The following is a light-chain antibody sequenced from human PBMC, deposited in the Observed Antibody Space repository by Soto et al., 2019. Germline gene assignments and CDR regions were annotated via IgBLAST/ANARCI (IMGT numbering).Light chain of an antibody. CDR1: QSVLYSSNNKNY. CDR3: QQHYSTPYT. Sequence: DIVMTQSPDSLAVSPGERATINCKSSQSVLYSSNNKNYLAWYQQKPGQPPKLLIYWASTRESGVPDRFSGSGSGTDFTLTISSLQAEDVAVYYCQQHYSTPYTFGQGTKLEIK. J-gene: IGKJ2*01. CDR2: WAS. V-gene: IGKV4-1*01.